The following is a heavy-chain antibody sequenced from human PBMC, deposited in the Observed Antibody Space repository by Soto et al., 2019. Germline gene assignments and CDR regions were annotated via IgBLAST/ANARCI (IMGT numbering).Heavy chain of an antibody. V-gene: IGHV3-23*01. Sequence: GGSLRHSCGGSGFTLCQYALSLGRQAPGKGLEWVSLVSATAGTTYYTDSVKGRFTISRDNSRNTVYLQMNSLRADDTAVYYCAKDRLAGGFDYWGQGTLVTVSS. CDR1: GFTLCQYA. CDR2: VSATAGTT. J-gene: IGHJ4*02. CDR3: AKDRLAGGFDY. D-gene: IGHD3-16*01.